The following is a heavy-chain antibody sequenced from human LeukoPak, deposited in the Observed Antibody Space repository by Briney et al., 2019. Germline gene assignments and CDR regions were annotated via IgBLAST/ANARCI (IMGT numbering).Heavy chain of an antibody. D-gene: IGHD3-16*01. Sequence: ASVKVSCKASGLTFSNYGITWVRQAPGQGLEWVGWISAYDGNTNYAQEFQGRVTMTTNTSTATAYMELRSLRSDDTAVYYCARSGGHGGAFDIWGQGTMVTVSS. J-gene: IGHJ3*02. V-gene: IGHV1-18*01. CDR2: ISAYDGNT. CDR3: ARSGGHGGAFDI. CDR1: GLTFSNYG.